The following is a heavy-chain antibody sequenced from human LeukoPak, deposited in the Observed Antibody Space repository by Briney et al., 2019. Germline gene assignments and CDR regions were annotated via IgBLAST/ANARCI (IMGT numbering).Heavy chain of an antibody. J-gene: IGHJ4*02. D-gene: IGHD4-23*01. V-gene: IGHV1-46*01. CDR3: ARLKGTTTVVILDY. Sequence: ASVKVSCKASGYTFTSYYLYWVRQAPGQGLEWMGLINPSGGSTRYAQKFQGRVTMTRDTSTSTVYMELSNLRSEDTAVYYCARLKGTTTVVILDYWGQGTLVTVSS. CDR1: GYTFTSYY. CDR2: INPSGGST.